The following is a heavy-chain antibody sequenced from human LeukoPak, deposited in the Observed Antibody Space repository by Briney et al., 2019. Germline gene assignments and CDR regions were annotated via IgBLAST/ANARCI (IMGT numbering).Heavy chain of an antibody. V-gene: IGHV3-48*03. J-gene: IGHJ5*02. CDR3: ARKTVGAKNWFDP. Sequence: GGSLRLACAASGFSFSSYEMNWFRHAPGKGLEWISYISSSAGTIYYADSVKGRFTISRDNAKNSLYLQMNSLGAEDSAVYYCARKTVGAKNWFDPWGQETLVTVSS. D-gene: IGHD1-26*01. CDR2: ISSSAGTI. CDR1: GFSFSSYE.